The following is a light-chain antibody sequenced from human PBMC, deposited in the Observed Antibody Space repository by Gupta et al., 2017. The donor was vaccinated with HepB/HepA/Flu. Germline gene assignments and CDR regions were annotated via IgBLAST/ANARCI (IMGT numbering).Light chain of an antibody. CDR1: QDISNY. Sequence: DIQMPQPPSSLSVSVRDRLTITCEASQDISNYLNWYQVKPGKAPKLLIYDASNLETGVPSRFRGSGSETHFTFTISSMQPEDIATYYCQQYDNLPLTFGGGTKVEIK. V-gene: IGKV1-33*01. CDR3: QQYDNLPLT. CDR2: DAS. J-gene: IGKJ4*01.